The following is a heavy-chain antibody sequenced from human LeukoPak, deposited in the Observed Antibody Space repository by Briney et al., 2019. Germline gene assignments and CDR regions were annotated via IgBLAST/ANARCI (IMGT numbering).Heavy chain of an antibody. CDR2: IYYSGNT. V-gene: IGHV4-39*01. J-gene: IGHJ4*02. Sequence: TSETLSLTCAVSGGSISSSSYYWGWIRHPPGKGLEWIGNIYYSGNTYYNPSLKSRVTISVDTSKNQFSLKLSSVTAADTAVYYCARHGGGSGSYYKSPFDYWGQGTLVTVSS. D-gene: IGHD3-10*01. CDR1: GGSISSSSYY. CDR3: ARHGGGSGSYYKSPFDY.